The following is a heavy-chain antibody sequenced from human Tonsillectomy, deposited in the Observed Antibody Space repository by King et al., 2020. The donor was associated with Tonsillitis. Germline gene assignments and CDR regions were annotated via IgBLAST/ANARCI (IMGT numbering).Heavy chain of an antibody. CDR3: ATSIVATDAFFDH. CDR1: GFTFSTYS. V-gene: IGHV3-21*01. Sequence: VQLVESGGGLVKPGGSLRLSCVASGFTFSTYSMNWVRQAPGKGLEWVSSISSSSSYMYYADSVKGRFTISRDNAKNSLYLQMNSLRAEDTAVYYCATSIVATDAFFDHWGEGALVTVSS. J-gene: IGHJ4*02. D-gene: IGHD5-12*01. CDR2: ISSSSSYM.